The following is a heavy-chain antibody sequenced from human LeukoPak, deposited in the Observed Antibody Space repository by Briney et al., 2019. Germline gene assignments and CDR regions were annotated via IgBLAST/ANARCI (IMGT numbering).Heavy chain of an antibody. V-gene: IGHV4-59*08. CDR2: IYYSGST. D-gene: IGHD2-21*02. J-gene: IGHJ4*02. Sequence: NASETLSLTCTVSGGSISSYYWSWIRQPPGKRLEWIGYIYYSGSTKYNPSLKSRVTISVDTSKNQFSLKLSSVTAADTAVYYCARHDDMVVTALGNWGQGTLVTVSS. CDR1: GGSISSYY. CDR3: ARHDDMVVTALGN.